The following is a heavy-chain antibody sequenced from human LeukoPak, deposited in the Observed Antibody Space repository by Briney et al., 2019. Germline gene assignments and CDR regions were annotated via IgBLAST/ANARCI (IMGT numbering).Heavy chain of an antibody. Sequence: SETLSLTCAVYGGPFTANYWSWIRQPPGKGLEWIGEMNHSGSTNYNPSLKSRVTISVDTSKKQLSLKLTSVSAADTAVYYCARSLWFGELYNWGQGTLVTVSS. CDR2: MNHSGST. CDR1: GGPFTANY. V-gene: IGHV4-34*01. J-gene: IGHJ4*02. D-gene: IGHD3-10*01. CDR3: ARSLWFGELYN.